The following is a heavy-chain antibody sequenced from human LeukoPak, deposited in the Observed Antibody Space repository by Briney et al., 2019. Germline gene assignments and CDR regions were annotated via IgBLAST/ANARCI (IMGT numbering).Heavy chain of an antibody. Sequence: GESLKISCKGSGYSFTIYWISWVRQMPGKGLEWMGRIDPSDSYTNYSPSFQGHVTISADKSISTAYLQWSSLKASDTAMYYCARHDFEDCSGGSCPYDYWGQGTLVTVSS. CDR1: GYSFTIYW. V-gene: IGHV5-10-1*01. D-gene: IGHD2-15*01. CDR2: IDPSDSYT. CDR3: ARHDFEDCSGGSCPYDY. J-gene: IGHJ4*02.